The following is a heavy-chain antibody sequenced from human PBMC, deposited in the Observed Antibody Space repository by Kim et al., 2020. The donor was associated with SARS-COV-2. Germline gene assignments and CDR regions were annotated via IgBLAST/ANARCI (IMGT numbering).Heavy chain of an antibody. CDR3: TTDRLVATTNHHYYYGMDV. Sequence: GGSLRLSCAASGFTFSNAWMSWVRQAPGKGLEWVGRIKSKTDGGTTDYAAPVKGRFTISRDDSKNTLYLQMNSLKTEDTAVYYCTTDRLVATTNHHYYYGMDVWGQGTTVTVSS. CDR2: IKSKTDGGTT. V-gene: IGHV3-15*01. J-gene: IGHJ6*02. CDR1: GFTFSNAW. D-gene: IGHD5-12*01.